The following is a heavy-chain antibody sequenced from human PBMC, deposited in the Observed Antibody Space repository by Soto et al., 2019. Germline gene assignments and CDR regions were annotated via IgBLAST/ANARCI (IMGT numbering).Heavy chain of an antibody. CDR1: GYTFTSYG. V-gene: IGHV1-18*01. Sequence: WASVKVSCKASGYTFTSYGISRVRQAPGQGLEWMGWISAYNGNTNYAQKLQGRVTMTTDTSTSTAYMELRSLRSDDTAVYYCARGPIDCGGDCYSDYWGQGTLVTVSS. CDR2: ISAYNGNT. D-gene: IGHD2-21*02. J-gene: IGHJ4*02. CDR3: ARGPIDCGGDCYSDY.